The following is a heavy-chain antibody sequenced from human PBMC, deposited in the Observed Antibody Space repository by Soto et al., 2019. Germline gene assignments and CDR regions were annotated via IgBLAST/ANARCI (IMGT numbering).Heavy chain of an antibody. CDR2: TSYDGSNK. D-gene: IGHD3-22*01. Sequence: QVQLVESGGGVVQPGRSLRLSCAASGFTFSSYGMHWVRQAPGKGLEWVAVTSYDGSNKYYADSVKGRFTISRDNSKNTLYLQMNSLRAEDTAVYYCAKAGHYYDAYYYGMDVWGQGTTVTVSS. CDR1: GFTFSSYG. J-gene: IGHJ6*02. V-gene: IGHV3-30*18. CDR3: AKAGHYYDAYYYGMDV.